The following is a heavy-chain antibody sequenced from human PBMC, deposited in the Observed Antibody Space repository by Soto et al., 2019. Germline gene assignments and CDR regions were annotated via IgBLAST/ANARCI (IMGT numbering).Heavy chain of an antibody. Sequence: SETLSLTCAVSGVSVTNGDYYGSWMRQSPGKGLEWIGNIYYSETTSYNPSLNSRLSISIDTSRNQFSLQLTSVTAADTAIYYCARHRRGGYWFDPWGQGTLVTVSS. CDR2: IYYSETT. CDR1: GVSVTNGDYY. J-gene: IGHJ5*02. V-gene: IGHV4-30-4*01. CDR3: ARHRRGGYWFDP.